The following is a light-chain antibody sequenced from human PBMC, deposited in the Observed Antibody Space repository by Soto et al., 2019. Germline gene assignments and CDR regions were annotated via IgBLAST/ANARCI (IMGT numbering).Light chain of an antibody. CDR1: QSVSSY. CDR3: QQRSNWPIT. CDR2: DAS. Sequence: EIVLTQFPATLSLSPGERATLSCRASQSVSSYLAWYQQKPGQAPRLLIYDASNRATGIPARFSGSGSGTDFPLTINSLEPDDFAVYYCQQRSNWPITFGQGTRLGIK. V-gene: IGKV3-11*01. J-gene: IGKJ5*01.